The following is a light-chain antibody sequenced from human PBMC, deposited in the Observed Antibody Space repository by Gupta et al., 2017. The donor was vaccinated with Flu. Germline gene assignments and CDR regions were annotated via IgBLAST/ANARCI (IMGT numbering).Light chain of an antibody. Sequence: EIVMTQSPATLSVSPGERATLSCRASQSIDSYLAWYQQKPGQAPRLLIYDTSTRATGVPARFSGSGSGAEFTLTISSLQPEDFAVYYCQQYYAWLTLGGGTNVEIK. CDR3: QQYYAWLT. V-gene: IGKV3-15*01. CDR1: QSIDSY. J-gene: IGKJ4*01. CDR2: DTS.